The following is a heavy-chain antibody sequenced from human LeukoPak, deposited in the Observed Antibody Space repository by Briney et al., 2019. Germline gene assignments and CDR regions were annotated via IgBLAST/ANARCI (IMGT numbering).Heavy chain of an antibody. CDR3: AKDGVYYGSGSYLNHFDY. CDR2: ISFDGSQK. V-gene: IGHV3-30*02. D-gene: IGHD3-10*01. CDR1: GFTFSNYG. J-gene: IGHJ4*02. Sequence: GGSLRLSCAASGFTFSNYGMHWVRQAPGKGLEWVALISFDGSQKYYADSVKGRFTISRDNSKSTVYLQMNSLRVEDAAVYYCAKDGVYYGSGSYLNHFDYWGQGTLVTVSS.